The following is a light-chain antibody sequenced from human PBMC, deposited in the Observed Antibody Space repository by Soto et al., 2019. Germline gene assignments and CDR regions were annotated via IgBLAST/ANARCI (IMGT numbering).Light chain of an antibody. CDR2: KNN. Sequence: QSVLTQPPSASGTPGQRVAISCSGSSSNIGGNAVNWYQQLPGAAPKLLIYKNNLRPSGVPDRFSGSKSGASASLAISGLQSEDESDYYCATWDDSLKGLVFGGGTKLTVL. CDR3: ATWDDSLKGLV. V-gene: IGLV1-44*01. J-gene: IGLJ3*02. CDR1: SSNIGGNA.